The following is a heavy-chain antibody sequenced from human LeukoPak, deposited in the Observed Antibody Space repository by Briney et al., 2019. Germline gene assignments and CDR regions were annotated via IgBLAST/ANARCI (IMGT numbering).Heavy chain of an antibody. V-gene: IGHV1-2*02. CDR1: GYTFTDYY. CDR2: LNPNSGDT. Sequence: ASVKVSCKASGYTFTDYYMHWVRQAPGQGLEWMGWLNPNSGDTNYAQKFQGRVSMTRDTSISTAYMDLSNLRSDDTAVYYCARGRNIEMTTMSGGSDYWGQGTLVTVSS. J-gene: IGHJ4*02. D-gene: IGHD5-24*01. CDR3: ARGRNIEMTTMSGGSDY.